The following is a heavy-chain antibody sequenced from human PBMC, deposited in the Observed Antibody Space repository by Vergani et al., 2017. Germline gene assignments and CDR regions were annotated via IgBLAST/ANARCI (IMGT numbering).Heavy chain of an antibody. D-gene: IGHD3-22*01. Sequence: EVQLVESGGGLVQPGGSLRLSCAASGFTFSSYWMSWVRQVPGKGLEWVANIKQDGSEKYYVDSVKGRFTISRDNAKNSLYLQMNSLRAEDTAVYYCARWGGSSGYYYRDWGQGTLVTVSS. CDR2: IKQDGSEK. CDR3: ARWGGSSGYYYRD. CDR1: GFTFSSYW. V-gene: IGHV3-7*03. J-gene: IGHJ4*02.